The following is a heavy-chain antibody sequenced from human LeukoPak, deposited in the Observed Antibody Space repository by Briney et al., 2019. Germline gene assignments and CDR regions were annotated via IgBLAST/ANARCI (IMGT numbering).Heavy chain of an antibody. CDR2: IKAGNGDT. Sequence: ASVKVSCKASGYIFTKHVVHWVRQAPGQRPEWMGWIKAGNGDTKYSQNFQGRLTITRDTSASTVYMELSSLTSEDTALYYCARDDCGDTCYPGGYWGQGTLVTVSS. CDR1: GYIFTKHV. D-gene: IGHD2-21*01. J-gene: IGHJ4*02. V-gene: IGHV1-3*01. CDR3: ARDDCGDTCYPGGY.